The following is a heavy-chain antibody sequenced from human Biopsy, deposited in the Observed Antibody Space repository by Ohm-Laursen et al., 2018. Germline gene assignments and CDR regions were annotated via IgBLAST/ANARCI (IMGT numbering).Heavy chain of an antibody. CDR3: VGGGKDRPFDY. Sequence: SLRLSCAASGVTLSGYSMNWVRQAPDKGLEWVALISYDGSNKYYADSVKGRFTIFRDNAKQSLYLQMNSLRDEDTAVYYCVGGGKDRPFDYWGQGILVTVSS. CDR1: GVTLSGYS. V-gene: IGHV3-30*03. CDR2: ISYDGSNK. D-gene: IGHD4-23*01. J-gene: IGHJ4*02.